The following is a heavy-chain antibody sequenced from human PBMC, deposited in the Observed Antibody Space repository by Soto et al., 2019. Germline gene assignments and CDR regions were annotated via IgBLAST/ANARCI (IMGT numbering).Heavy chain of an antibody. V-gene: IGHV3-23*01. J-gene: IGHJ4*02. D-gene: IGHD1-1*01. CDR1: GFTFGTYA. CDR2: ISGGGGSST. Sequence: QLLESGGGLVQPGKSLRISCAASGFTFGTYAMSWVRQVPGKGLEWVSSISGGGGSSTDYADSVKGRFTISRDDAMNTLFLQMNSLRVEDTAVYYCAKLAHHWNDEYLDYWGQGTLVTVSS. CDR3: AKLAHHWNDEYLDY.